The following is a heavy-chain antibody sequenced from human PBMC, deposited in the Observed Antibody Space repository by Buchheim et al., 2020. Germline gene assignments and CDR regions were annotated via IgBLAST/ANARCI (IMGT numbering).Heavy chain of an antibody. CDR2: IDYSGST. D-gene: IGHD3-10*01. V-gene: IGHV4-30-4*01. CDR1: GGSMSNGDYY. Sequence: QVQLQESGPGLVKPSQTLSLTCSVSGGSMSNGDYYWSWIRQPPGKGLEWIGYIDYSGSTDYNPSLKSRVTISVDTSKNQFPLKLSSVTAADTAVYYCARASGYYGSGSYYRLNLNWIDPWGQGTL. J-gene: IGHJ5*02. CDR3: ARASGYYGSGSYYRLNLNWIDP.